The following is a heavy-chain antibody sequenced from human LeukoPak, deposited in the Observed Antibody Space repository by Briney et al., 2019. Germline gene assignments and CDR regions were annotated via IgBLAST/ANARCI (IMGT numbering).Heavy chain of an antibody. CDR1: GYTFTGYF. CDR2: INPNSGGT. CDR3: ARDGGPTTVTTPGY. Sequence: GASVKVSCKASGYTFTGYFMHWVRQAPGQGLEWMGWINPNSGGTNYAQKFQGRVTMTRDTSISTAYMELSRLRSDDTAVYYCARDGGPTTVTTPGYWGQGTLVTVSS. D-gene: IGHD4-17*01. V-gene: IGHV1-2*02. J-gene: IGHJ4*02.